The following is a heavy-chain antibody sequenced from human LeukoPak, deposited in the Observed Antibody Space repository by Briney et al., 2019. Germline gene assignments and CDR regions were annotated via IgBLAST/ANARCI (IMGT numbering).Heavy chain of an antibody. J-gene: IGHJ4*02. CDR2: MNPNSGNT. D-gene: IGHD5-24*01. CDR1: GYTFTSYD. CDR3: ASRDGYNYVY. V-gene: IGHV1-8*01. Sequence: ASVKVSCKASGYTFTSYDINWVRQATGQGLEWMGWMNPNSGNTGYAQKFQGRVTMTTDTSTSTAYMELRSLRSDDTAVYYCASRDGYNYVYWGQGTLVTVSS.